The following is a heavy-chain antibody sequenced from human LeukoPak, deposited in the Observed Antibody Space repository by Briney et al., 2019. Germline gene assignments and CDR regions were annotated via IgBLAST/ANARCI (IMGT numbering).Heavy chain of an antibody. D-gene: IGHD3-22*01. CDR3: AKSNGLYYYDSSGYYPFDY. V-gene: IGHV3-9*01. Sequence: GGSLRLSCAASGFTFGDYAMHWVRQAPGKGLEWVSGISWNSGSIGYADSVKGRFTISRDNAKNSLYLQMNSLRAEDTALYYCAKSNGLYYYDSSGYYPFDYWGQGTLVTVSS. J-gene: IGHJ4*02. CDR1: GFTFGDYA. CDR2: ISWNSGSI.